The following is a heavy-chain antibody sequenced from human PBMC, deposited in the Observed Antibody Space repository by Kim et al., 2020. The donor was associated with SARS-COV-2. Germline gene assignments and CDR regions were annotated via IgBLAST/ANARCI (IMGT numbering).Heavy chain of an antibody. Sequence: QKIQGRVNMTRDTSTSTVYMELSSLGSEDTAVYYCAREVGGIVANYGMDVWGQGTTVTVSS. V-gene: IGHV1-46*01. D-gene: IGHD2-15*01. J-gene: IGHJ6*02. CDR3: AREVGGIVANYGMDV.